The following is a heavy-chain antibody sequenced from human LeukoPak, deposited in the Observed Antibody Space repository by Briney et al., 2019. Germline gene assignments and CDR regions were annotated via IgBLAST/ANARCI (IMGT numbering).Heavy chain of an antibody. D-gene: IGHD3-10*01. J-gene: IGHJ5*02. CDR3: AREGYYGSGSLNWFDP. CDR1: GFTFSRHG. V-gene: IGHV3-23*01. CDR2: ISPSGDIT. Sequence: GGSLRLSCAASGFTFSRHGMNWVRQAPGKGLEWVSGISPSGDITYYADSAKGRFTISRDNAKNSLYLQMNSLRAEDTAVYYCAREGYYGSGSLNWFDPWGQGTLVTVSS.